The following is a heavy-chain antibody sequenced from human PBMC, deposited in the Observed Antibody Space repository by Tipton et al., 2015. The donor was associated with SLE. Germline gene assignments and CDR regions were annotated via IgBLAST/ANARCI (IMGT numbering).Heavy chain of an antibody. Sequence: TLSLTCTVSGGSIRSYYWTWIRQPPGKRLEWIAYIYHSGITNYNPSLQSRVTISVDRSKNQFSLKLTSVTAADTAVYYCARDRIPVYSGSYLAGFYYGMDVWGQGTAVTVSS. V-gene: IGHV4-59*01. CDR1: GGSIRSYY. CDR3: ARDRIPVYSGSYLAGFYYGMDV. D-gene: IGHD1-26*01. CDR2: IYHSGIT. J-gene: IGHJ6*02.